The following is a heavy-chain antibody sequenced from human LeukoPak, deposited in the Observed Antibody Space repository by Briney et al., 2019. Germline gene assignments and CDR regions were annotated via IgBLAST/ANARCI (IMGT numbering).Heavy chain of an antibody. V-gene: IGHV3-30*04. J-gene: IGHJ4*02. Sequence: GRSLRLSCAASGFTFSGYAMHWVRQAPGKGLEWVAVISYDGSNKYYADSVKGRFTISRDNSKNTLYLQMNSLRAEDTAVYYCASGGPFDYWGQGTLVTVSS. CDR1: GFTFSGYA. D-gene: IGHD4-23*01. CDR2: ISYDGSNK. CDR3: ASGGPFDY.